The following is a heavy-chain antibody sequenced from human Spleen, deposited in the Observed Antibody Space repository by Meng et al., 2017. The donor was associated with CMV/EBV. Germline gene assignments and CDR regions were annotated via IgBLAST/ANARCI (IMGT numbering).Heavy chain of an antibody. D-gene: IGHD3-22*01. J-gene: IGHJ4*02. CDR1: SYA. Sequence: SYALVWVRQAPGQGLEWMGGIIPIIDITNYAQKFQGRVTITADKSTTTAYMTLRSLRSEDTAMYYCARGDYYDGGDGENYYYGDFDYWGQGTLVTVSS. CDR3: ARGDYYDGGDGENYYYGDFDY. CDR2: IIPIIDIT. V-gene: IGHV1-69*10.